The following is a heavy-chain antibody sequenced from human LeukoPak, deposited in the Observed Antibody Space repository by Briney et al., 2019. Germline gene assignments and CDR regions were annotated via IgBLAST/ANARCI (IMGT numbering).Heavy chain of an antibody. J-gene: IGHJ6*03. CDR2: IYHSGST. CDR1: GYSISSGYY. D-gene: IGHD3-10*01. CDR3: AREDSITMVRGAGWRYYYYYMDV. V-gene: IGHV4-38-2*02. Sequence: PSETLSLTCTVSGYSISSGYYWGWIRQPPGKGLEWIGSIYHSGSTYYNPSLKSRVTMSVDTSKNQFSLKLSSVTAADTAVYYCAREDSITMVRGAGWRYYYYYMDVWGKGTTVTISS.